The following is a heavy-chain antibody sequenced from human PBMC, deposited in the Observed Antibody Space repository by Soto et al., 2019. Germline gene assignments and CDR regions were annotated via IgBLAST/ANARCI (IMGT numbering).Heavy chain of an antibody. V-gene: IGHV4-34*01. CDR3: ARAFEYDGYSFD. CDR2: INHSGST. J-gene: IGHJ4*02. D-gene: IGHD5-18*01. Sequence: SETLSLTCAVYGGSFSGYYWSWIRQPPGKGLEWIGEINHSGSTNYNPSLKSRVTISVDTSKNQFSLKLSSVTAADTAVYYCARAFEYDGYSFDWGQGTLVTVSS. CDR1: GGSFSGYY.